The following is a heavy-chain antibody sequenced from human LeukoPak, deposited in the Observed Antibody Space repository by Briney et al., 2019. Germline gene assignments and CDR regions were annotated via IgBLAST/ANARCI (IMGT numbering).Heavy chain of an antibody. CDR1: GYSFTSYW. Sequence: GESLKISCKASGYSFTSYWITWVRQMPGKGLEWMGRIDPSDSYTNYSPSFQGHVTMSADKSISTAYLQWSSLKASDTAIYYCARHGYFDTSGYYHWFDPWGQGTLVTVSS. CDR2: IDPSDSYT. V-gene: IGHV5-10-1*01. J-gene: IGHJ5*02. D-gene: IGHD3-22*01. CDR3: ARHGYFDTSGYYHWFDP.